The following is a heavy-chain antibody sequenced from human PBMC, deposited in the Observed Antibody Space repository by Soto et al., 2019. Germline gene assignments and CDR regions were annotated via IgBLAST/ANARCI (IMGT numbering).Heavy chain of an antibody. CDR2: IIPIFGTA. Sequence: QVQLVQSGAEVKKPGSSVKVSCKASGGTFSSYAISWVRQAPGQGLEWMGGIIPIFGTANYAQTFQGRVTITADESTSTAYMELSSLRAEDTAVYYCARGSVFGDGYDLMDFQHWGQGTLVTVSS. CDR1: GGTFSSYA. D-gene: IGHD5-12*01. CDR3: ARGSVFGDGYDLMDFQH. V-gene: IGHV1-69*12. J-gene: IGHJ1*01.